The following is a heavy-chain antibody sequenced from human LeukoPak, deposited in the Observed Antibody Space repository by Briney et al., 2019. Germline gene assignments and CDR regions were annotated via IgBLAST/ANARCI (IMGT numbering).Heavy chain of an antibody. CDR1: GFGFGQYE. CDR3: AKDFPHYYEVPHGMDV. V-gene: IGHV3-48*03. CDR2: ISVRAGTI. Sequence: PGGSLRLFCAASGFGFGQYEMNWVRQAPGKGLEWIAYISVRAGTIYYGDSAEGRFTISRDDAKNSLYLQMNGLRVEDTAIYYCAKDFPHYYEVPHGMDVWGQGTTVTV. J-gene: IGHJ6*02. D-gene: IGHD3-22*01.